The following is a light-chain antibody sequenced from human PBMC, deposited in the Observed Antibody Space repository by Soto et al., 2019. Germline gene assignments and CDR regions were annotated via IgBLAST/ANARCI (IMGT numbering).Light chain of an antibody. J-gene: IGKJ5*01. CDR2: GAS. CDR3: QQYGSSPIT. V-gene: IGKV3-20*01. Sequence: EIVMTQSPATLSLSPGERATLSCRASQSVSSSSLSWYQQKPGQAPRLLIYGASARATGIPARFSGSGSGTDFTLTISRLEPEDFAVYYCQQYGSSPITFGQGTRLEIK. CDR1: QSVSSSS.